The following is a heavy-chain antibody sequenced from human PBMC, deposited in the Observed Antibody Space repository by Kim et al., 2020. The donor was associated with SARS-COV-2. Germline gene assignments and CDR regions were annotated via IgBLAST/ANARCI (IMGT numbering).Heavy chain of an antibody. CDR1: GGSISSGGYS. D-gene: IGHD3-10*01. J-gene: IGHJ5*02. CDR2: IYHSGST. V-gene: IGHV4-30-2*01. Sequence: SETLSLTCAVSGGSISSGGYSWSWIRQPPGKGLEWIGYIYHSGSTYYNPSLKSRVTISVDRSKNQFSLKLSSVTAADTAVYYCARGGSGGRFDPWGQGTLVTVSS. CDR3: ARGGSGGRFDP.